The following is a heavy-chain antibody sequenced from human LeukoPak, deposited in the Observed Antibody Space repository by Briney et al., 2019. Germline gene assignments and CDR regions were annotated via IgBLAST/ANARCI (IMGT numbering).Heavy chain of an antibody. D-gene: IGHD6-6*01. V-gene: IGHV1-58*01. CDR1: GFTFTNSV. Sequence: ASVKVSCKASGFTFTNSVVQWVRQARGQRLEWIGWIVVGSGKTDNAQKFQERVTITRDMSTGTAYMELSSLRSEDTAVYYCATSGYSSSPYYFYGMDVWGQGTTVTVSS. J-gene: IGHJ6*02. CDR2: IVVGSGKT. CDR3: ATSGYSSSPYYFYGMDV.